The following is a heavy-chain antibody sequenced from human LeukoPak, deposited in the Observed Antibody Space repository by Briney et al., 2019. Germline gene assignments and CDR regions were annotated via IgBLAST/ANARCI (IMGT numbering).Heavy chain of an antibody. J-gene: IGHJ5*02. D-gene: IGHD6-19*01. Sequence: SETLSLTCAVYGGSFSGYYWSWIRQPPGKGLEWIGEINHSGSTNYNPSLKSRVTISVDTSKNQFSLKLSSVTAADTAVYYCARVLRRHRAHSGALGVWFDPWGQGTLVTVSS. CDR2: INHSGST. V-gene: IGHV4-34*01. CDR1: GGSFSGYY. CDR3: ARVLRRHRAHSGALGVWFDP.